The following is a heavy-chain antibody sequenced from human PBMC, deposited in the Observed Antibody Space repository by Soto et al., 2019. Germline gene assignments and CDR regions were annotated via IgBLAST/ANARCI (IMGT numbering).Heavy chain of an antibody. CDR3: AASIFHYGMDV. CDR1: GYSFATYW. V-gene: IGHV5-51*01. CDR2: LYPGDSDT. J-gene: IGHJ6*02. Sequence: PGASQKISCKGSGYSFATYWIGWVRKMRGKGLECMGLLYPGDSDTRYIPSFRGKVTSSADKSIGTAYLQWSSLKASGTAMYYCAASIFHYGMDVWGQGTTVTVSS.